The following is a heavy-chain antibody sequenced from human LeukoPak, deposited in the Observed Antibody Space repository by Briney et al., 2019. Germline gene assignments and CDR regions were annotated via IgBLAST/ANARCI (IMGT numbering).Heavy chain of an antibody. CDR2: IIPILGIA. CDR1: VGTFSSYA. D-gene: IGHD6-6*01. CDR3: ARARIAASRFGYYFDY. V-gene: IGHV1-69*04. Sequence: GASVKVSCKASVGTFSSYAISWVRQAPGQGREWMGRIIPILGIANYAQKFQGRVTITADKSTSTAYMELSSLRSEDTAVYYCARARIAASRFGYYFDYWGQGALVTVSS. J-gene: IGHJ4*02.